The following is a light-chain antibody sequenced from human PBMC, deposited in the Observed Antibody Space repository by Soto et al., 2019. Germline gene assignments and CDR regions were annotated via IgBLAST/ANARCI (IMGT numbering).Light chain of an antibody. Sequence: QSVLTQPRSVSGSPVQSVTISCTGTSNDVGGYNFVSWYQQHPGKVPKLFIYDVSRRPSGVPDRFSGSNSGNTASLTISGLQAEDEADYYCSSYAGSYTLVFGGGTKLTVL. J-gene: IGLJ2*01. CDR3: SSYAGSYTLV. V-gene: IGLV2-11*01. CDR1: SNDVGGYNF. CDR2: DVS.